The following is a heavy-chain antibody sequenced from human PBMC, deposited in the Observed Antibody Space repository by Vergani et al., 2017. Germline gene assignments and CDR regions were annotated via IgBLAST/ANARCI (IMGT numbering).Heavy chain of an antibody. CDR3: ARVVKAYYDSSGYPDWYFDL. Sequence: QVQLVQSGAEVKKPGSSVKVSCKASGGTFSSYAISWVRQAPGQGLEWMGWINPNSGGTNYAQKFQGRVTMTRDTSISTAYMELSSLRSEDTAVYYCARVVKAYYDSSGYPDWYFDLWGRGTLVTVSS. CDR1: GGTFSSYA. J-gene: IGHJ2*01. D-gene: IGHD3-22*01. CDR2: INPNSGGT. V-gene: IGHV1-2*02.